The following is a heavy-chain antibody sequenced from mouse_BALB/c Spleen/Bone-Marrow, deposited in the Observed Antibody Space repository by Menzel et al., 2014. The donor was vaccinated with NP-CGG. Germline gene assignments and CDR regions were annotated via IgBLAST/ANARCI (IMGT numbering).Heavy chain of an antibody. CDR1: GDSITSGY. CDR3: ARYKGYYDHDGDYFDY. D-gene: IGHD2-4*01. V-gene: IGHV3-8*02. Sequence: EVQLVESGPSLVKPSQTLSLPCSVTGDSITSGYWNWVRKLPGNKLEYMGYISYSGSTYYNPSLKSRISITRDTSKNQYYLQMNSVTTEDTVTYYCARYKGYYDHDGDYFDYWGQGTTLTVSS. CDR2: ISYSGST. J-gene: IGHJ2*01.